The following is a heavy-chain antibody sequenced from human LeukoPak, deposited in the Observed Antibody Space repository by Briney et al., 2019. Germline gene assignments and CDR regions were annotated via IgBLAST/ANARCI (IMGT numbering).Heavy chain of an antibody. CDR3: ARKGAGRWFDY. Sequence: PSETLSLTCTVSGGSISSSSYYWGWIRQPPGKGLEWIGSIYYSGSTYYNPSLKSRVTISVDTSKNQFSLKLSSVTAADTAVYYCARKGAGRWFDYWGQGTLVTVSS. V-gene: IGHV4-39*07. D-gene: IGHD1-26*01. CDR2: IYYSGST. J-gene: IGHJ4*02. CDR1: GGSISSSSYY.